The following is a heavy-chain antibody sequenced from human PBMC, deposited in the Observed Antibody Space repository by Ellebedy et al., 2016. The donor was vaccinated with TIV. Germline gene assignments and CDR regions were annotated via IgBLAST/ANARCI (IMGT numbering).Heavy chain of an antibody. D-gene: IGHD3-10*01. V-gene: IGHV5-51*01. CDR1: GYSFTSYW. CDR3: ARGDGGSGSQNWFDP. Sequence: GESLKISXKGSGYSFTSYWIGWVRQMPGKGLEWMGIIYPGDSDTRYSPSFQGQVTISADKSISTAYLQWSSLKASDTAMYYCARGDGGSGSQNWFDPWGQGTLVTVSS. J-gene: IGHJ5*02. CDR2: IYPGDSDT.